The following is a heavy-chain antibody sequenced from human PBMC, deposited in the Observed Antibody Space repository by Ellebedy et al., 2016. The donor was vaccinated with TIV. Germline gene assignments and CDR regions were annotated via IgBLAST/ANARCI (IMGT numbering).Heavy chain of an antibody. CDR1: GFTFNSYS. CDR2: IKHDGSEK. J-gene: IGHJ4*02. V-gene: IGHV3-7*03. D-gene: IGHD6-19*01. CDR3: ASERSRYRSGWYGFDY. Sequence: GGSLRLSCAASGFTFNSYSMSWVHQAPGKGLEWVANIKHDGSEKYYVDSVKGRFPISRDNAKNSLFVQMNSLRAEETAVYYCASERSRYRSGWYGFDYWGQGTLVSVSS.